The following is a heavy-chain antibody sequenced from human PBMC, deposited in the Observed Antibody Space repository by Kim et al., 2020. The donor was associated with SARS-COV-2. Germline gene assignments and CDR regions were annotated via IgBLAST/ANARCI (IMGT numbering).Heavy chain of an antibody. CDR1: GFTFSSYG. CDR3: AKDPLSIFGVPYYYYYG. V-gene: IGHV3-30*18. CDR2: ISYDGSNK. J-gene: IGHJ6*01. D-gene: IGHD3-3*01. Sequence: GGSLRLSCAASGFTFSSYGMHWVRQAPGKGLEWVAVISYDGSNKYYADSVKGRFTISRDNSKNTLYLQMNSLRAEDTAVYYCAKDPLSIFGVPYYYYYG.